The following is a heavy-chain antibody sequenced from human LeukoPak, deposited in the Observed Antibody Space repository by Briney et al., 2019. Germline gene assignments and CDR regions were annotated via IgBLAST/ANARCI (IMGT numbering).Heavy chain of an antibody. V-gene: IGHV3-23*01. D-gene: IGHD4-17*01. J-gene: IGHJ4*02. CDR1: GFTFSSYA. Sequence: GGSLRLSCAASGFTFSSYAMSWVRQAPGKGLERVSAISGSGGSTYYADSVKGRFTISRDNSKNTLYLQMNSLRAEDTAVYYCAKANLRTQYYFWGQGTLVTVSS. CDR2: ISGSGGST. CDR3: AKANLRTQYYF.